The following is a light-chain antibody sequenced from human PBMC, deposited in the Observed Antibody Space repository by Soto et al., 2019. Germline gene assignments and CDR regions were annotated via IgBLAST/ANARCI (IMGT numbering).Light chain of an antibody. Sequence: EIVLTQSPGTLSLSPGERATLSCRASQSVSSNYLAWYQQKPGQAPRLVICGASSRATGIPDRFSGSGSGTDFTLTISRLEPEDFAVYYCQQYGSSPKTFGQGTKVDI. CDR1: QSVSSNY. V-gene: IGKV3-20*01. CDR2: GAS. CDR3: QQYGSSPKT. J-gene: IGKJ1*01.